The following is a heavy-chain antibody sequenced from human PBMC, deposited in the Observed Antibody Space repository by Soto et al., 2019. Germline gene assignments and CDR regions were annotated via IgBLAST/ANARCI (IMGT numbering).Heavy chain of an antibody. D-gene: IGHD2-15*01. CDR2: ITSGLYGATT. J-gene: IGHJ5*02. CDR3: TRSLSFVASGRDWFDP. CDR1: GFTFGDFA. V-gene: IGHV3-49*03. Sequence: EVQLVESGGGLVQPGRSLRLSCTPSGFTFGDFAMSWFRKAPGKGLEWIAFITSGLYGATTTYAASVTDRFTISRDDSNSIAYLQINSIKTEDTAMYYCTRSLSFVASGRDWFDPWGQGTLVTVSS.